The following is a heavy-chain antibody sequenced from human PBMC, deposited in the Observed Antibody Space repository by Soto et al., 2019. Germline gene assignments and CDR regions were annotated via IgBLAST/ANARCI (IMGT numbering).Heavy chain of an antibody. CDR2: ISGSGGST. D-gene: IGHD3-22*01. Sequence: EVQLLESGGGLVQPGGSLRLSCAASGLIFSSYAMSWVRQAPGKGLEWVAGISGSGGSTYYADSVKGRFTTSRDNSKSTLYLQVNSLRAEDTAVYYCAKAASPCFDNSGYYDSWGQGALVTVSS. V-gene: IGHV3-23*01. CDR3: AKAASPCFDNSGYYDS. J-gene: IGHJ5*01. CDR1: GLIFSSYA.